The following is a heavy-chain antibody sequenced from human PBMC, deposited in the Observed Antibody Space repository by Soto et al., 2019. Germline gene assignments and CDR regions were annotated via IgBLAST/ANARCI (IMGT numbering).Heavy chain of an antibody. J-gene: IGHJ6*02. D-gene: IGHD3-10*01. CDR1: GGPISSGGYY. CDR2: IYYSGST. V-gene: IGHV4-31*11. Sequence: SETLSLTCAVSGGPISSGGYYWSWIRQHPGKGLEWIGYIYYSGSTYYNPSLKSRVTISVDTSKNQFSLKLSSVTAADTAVYYCARSTSSGSYYSDLYYYYGMDVWGQGTTVTVSS. CDR3: ARSTSSGSYYSDLYYYYGMDV.